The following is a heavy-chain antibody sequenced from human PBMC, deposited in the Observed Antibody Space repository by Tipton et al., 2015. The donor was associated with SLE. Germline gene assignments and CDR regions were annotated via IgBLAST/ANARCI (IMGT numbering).Heavy chain of an antibody. CDR1: GNTFSSSA. CDR2: INTNTGNP. V-gene: IGHV7-4-1*02. Sequence: QLVQSGPEVKKPGASVKVSCKASGNTFSSSAMNWVRQAPGQGLEWMGWINTNTGNPTYAQGFTGRFVFSLDTSVSTAYLQISSLKAEDTAIYYCAIMDQAGKDSWGQGTQVTVSS. D-gene: IGHD3-16*01. CDR3: AIMDQAGKDS. J-gene: IGHJ4*02.